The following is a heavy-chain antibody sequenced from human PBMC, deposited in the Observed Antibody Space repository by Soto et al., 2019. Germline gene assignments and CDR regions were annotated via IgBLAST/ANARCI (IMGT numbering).Heavy chain of an antibody. J-gene: IGHJ3*02. CDR1: GGTFSSYA. V-gene: IGHV1-69*06. D-gene: IGHD3-16*01. Sequence: SVKVSCKASGGTFSSYAISWVRQAPGQGLEWMGGIIPIFGTANYAQKFQGRVTITADKSTSTACMELSSLRSEDTAVYYCASLIMITFGGVTGGAFDIWGQGTMVTVSS. CDR3: ASLIMITFGGVTGGAFDI. CDR2: IIPIFGTA.